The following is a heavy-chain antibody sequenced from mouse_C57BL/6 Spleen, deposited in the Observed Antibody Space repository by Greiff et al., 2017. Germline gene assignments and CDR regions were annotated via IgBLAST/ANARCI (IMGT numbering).Heavy chain of an antibody. V-gene: IGHV1-7*01. CDR2: INPSSGYT. CDR3: ARQAYDYDDAMDY. Sequence: QVQLKESGAELAKPGASVKLSCKASGYTFTSYWMHWVKQRPGQGLEWIGYINPSSGYTKYNQKFKDKATLTADKSSSTAYMQLSSLTYEDSAVYYCARQAYDYDDAMDYWGQGTSVTVSS. J-gene: IGHJ4*01. D-gene: IGHD2-4*01. CDR1: GYTFTSYW.